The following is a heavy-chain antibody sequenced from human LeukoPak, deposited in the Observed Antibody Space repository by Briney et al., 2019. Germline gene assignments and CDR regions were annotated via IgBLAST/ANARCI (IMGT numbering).Heavy chain of an antibody. V-gene: IGHV3-30-3*01. CDR2: ISYDGSNK. J-gene: IGHJ4*02. D-gene: IGHD6-19*01. CDR1: GFTFSSYA. Sequence: PGGSLRLSCSASGFTFSSYAMHWVRQAPGKGLEWVAVISYDGSNKYYADSVKGRFTISRDNSKNTLYLQMNSLRAEDTAVYYCARVGYSGGWFLIDYWGQGTLVTVSS. CDR3: ARVGYSGGWFLIDY.